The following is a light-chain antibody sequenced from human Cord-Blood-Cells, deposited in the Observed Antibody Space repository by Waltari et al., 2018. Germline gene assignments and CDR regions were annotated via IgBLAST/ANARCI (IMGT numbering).Light chain of an antibody. CDR1: RSVLYSSNNKND. CDR2: WAS. Sequence: DIVMTQSPDSLAVSLGERATINCKSSRSVLYSSNNKNDLAWYQQKPGQPPTLLIYWASTREYGVPDRLSCSGSGTDFTLTISSLQSEDVAVYYCQQYYSTPRSFGQGTKVEIK. V-gene: IGKV4-1*01. J-gene: IGKJ1*01. CDR3: QQYYSTPRS.